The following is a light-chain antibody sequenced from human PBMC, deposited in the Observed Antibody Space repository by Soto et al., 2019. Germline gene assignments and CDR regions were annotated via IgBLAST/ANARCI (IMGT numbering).Light chain of an antibody. Sequence: EVVLTQSPATLSVSPGDRATLSCRASQSVSRNLAWYQQKPGQAPRLLIYGASTRATGVPARFSGSGSATEFTLSISSLQSEDVAAYYCQQYGDWPPETFGQGTKVDIK. CDR1: QSVSRN. J-gene: IGKJ2*01. V-gene: IGKV3-15*01. CDR3: QQYGDWPPET. CDR2: GAS.